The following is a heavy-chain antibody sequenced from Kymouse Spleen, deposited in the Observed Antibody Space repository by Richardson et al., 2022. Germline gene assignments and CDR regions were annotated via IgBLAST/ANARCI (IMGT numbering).Heavy chain of an antibody. D-gene: IGHD1-7*01. CDR2: IKSKTDGGTT. CDR1: GFTFSNAW. Sequence: EVQLVESGGGLVKPGGSLRLSCAASGFTFSNAWMSWVRQAPGKGLEWVGRIKSKTDGGTTDYAAPVKGRFTISRDDSKNTLYLQMNSLKTEDTAVYYCTTERYNWNYDAFDIWGQGTMVTVSS. V-gene: IGHV3-15*01. J-gene: IGHJ3*02. CDR3: TTERYNWNYDAFDI.